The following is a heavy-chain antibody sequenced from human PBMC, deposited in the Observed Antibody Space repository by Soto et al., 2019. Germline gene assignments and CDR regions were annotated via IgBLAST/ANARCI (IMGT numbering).Heavy chain of an antibody. CDR2: ISGSGGST. CDR3: ASPSVITMIVVVITLPEYFQH. D-gene: IGHD3-22*01. J-gene: IGHJ1*01. CDR1: GFTFSSYA. V-gene: IGHV3-23*01. Sequence: EVQLLESGGGLVQPGGSLRLSCAASGFTFSSYAMSWVRQAPGKGLEWVSAISGSGGSTYYADSVKGRFTISRDNSKNTLYLQMNSLRAEDTAVYYCASPSVITMIVVVITLPEYFQHWGQGTLVTVSS.